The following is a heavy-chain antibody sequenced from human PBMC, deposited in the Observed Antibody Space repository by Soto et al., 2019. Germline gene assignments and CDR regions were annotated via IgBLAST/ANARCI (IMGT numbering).Heavy chain of an antibody. CDR1: GFTFSSYA. V-gene: IGHV3-23*01. CDR2: ISGSGGST. J-gene: IGHJ5*02. CDR3: AKEGPGIAVAGNWFDP. Sequence: EVQLLESGGGLVQPGGSLRLSCAASGFTFSSYAMSWVRQAPGKGLEWVSAISGSGGSTYYADSVKGRFTISRDNAKNTLYLQMNSLRAEDTAVYYCAKEGPGIAVAGNWFDPWGQGTLVTVSS. D-gene: IGHD6-19*01.